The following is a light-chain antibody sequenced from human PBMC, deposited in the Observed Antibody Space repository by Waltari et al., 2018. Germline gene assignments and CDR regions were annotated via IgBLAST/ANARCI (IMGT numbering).Light chain of an antibody. CDR2: AAS. V-gene: IGKV1-6*02. CDR3: LQDYTYPLT. CDR1: QDIKND. J-gene: IGKJ4*01. Sequence: AIQMTQSPSSLSASVGDRVTITCRASQDIKNDLGWYQKKPDTAPKFLIHAASSLQSAVPSRFSGGGSGTNFTLIISSLQPEDFATYYCLQDYTYPLTFGGGTKVEIK.